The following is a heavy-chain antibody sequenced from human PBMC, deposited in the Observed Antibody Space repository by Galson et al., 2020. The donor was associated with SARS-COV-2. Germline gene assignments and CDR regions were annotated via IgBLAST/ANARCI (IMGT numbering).Heavy chain of an antibody. Sequence: SGFIFNDFWMSWFRQAPGKRLEWVANIRGDGSETNDVESVKGRFSISRDNAMNSLYLQMDSLRVEDTAVYYCTREGWQGAYWGQGSRVTVSS. V-gene: IGHV3-7*01. J-gene: IGHJ4*02. CDR1: GFIFNDFW. CDR3: TREGWQGAY. CDR2: IRGDGSET.